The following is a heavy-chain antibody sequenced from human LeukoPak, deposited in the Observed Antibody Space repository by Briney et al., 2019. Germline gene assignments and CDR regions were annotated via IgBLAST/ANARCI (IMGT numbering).Heavy chain of an antibody. CDR1: GGSISSGSYY. Sequence: SETLSLTCTVSGGSISSGSYYWSWIRQPAGKGLEWIGRIYTSGSTNYNPSLKSRVTISVDTSKNQFSLKLSSVTAADTAVYYCARVAGSSWARGFDIWGQGTMVTVSS. CDR3: ARVAGSSWARGFDI. J-gene: IGHJ3*02. D-gene: IGHD6-13*01. CDR2: IYTSGST. V-gene: IGHV4-61*02.